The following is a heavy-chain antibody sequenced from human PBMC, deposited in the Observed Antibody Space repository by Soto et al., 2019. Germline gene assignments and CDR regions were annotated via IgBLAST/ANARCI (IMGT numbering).Heavy chain of an antibody. CDR2: ISAYNGNT. D-gene: IGHD3-22*01. CDR3: AREYYYDSSGSFDY. J-gene: IGHJ4*02. CDR1: GYTFTSYG. Sequence: GASVKVSCKASGYTFTSYGISWVRQAPGQGLEWMGWISAYNGNTNYAQKLQGRVTMTTDTSTSTAYMELRSLRSDDTAVYYCAREYYYDSSGSFDYWGQGTLVTVSS. V-gene: IGHV1-18*01.